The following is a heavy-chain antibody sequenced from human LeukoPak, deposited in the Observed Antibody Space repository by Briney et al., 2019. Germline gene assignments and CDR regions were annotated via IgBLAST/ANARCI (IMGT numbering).Heavy chain of an antibody. CDR3: ARAPPGDYGDYWLDY. D-gene: IGHD4-17*01. J-gene: IGHJ4*02. CDR2: IYHSGST. Sequence: SETLSLTCAVSGGSISSGGYSWSWIRQPPGKGLEWIGYIYHSGSTYYNPSLKSRVTISVDRSKNQFSLKLSSVTAADTAVYYCARAPPGDYGDYWLDYWGQGTLVTVSS. V-gene: IGHV4-30-2*01. CDR1: GGSISSGGYS.